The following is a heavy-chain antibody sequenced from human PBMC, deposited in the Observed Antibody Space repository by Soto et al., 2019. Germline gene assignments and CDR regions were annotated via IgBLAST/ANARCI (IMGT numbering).Heavy chain of an antibody. CDR2: INHSGST. D-gene: IGHD5-12*01. Sequence: PSETLSLTCAVYGLSFSGYYWSWIRQPPGKGLEWIGEINHSGSTNYNPSLKSRVTISVDTSKNQFSLKLSSVTAADTAVYYCAREMGTSGYDFFGWFDPWGQGTTVTVSS. CDR1: GLSFSGYY. CDR3: AREMGTSGYDFFGWFDP. J-gene: IGHJ5*01. V-gene: IGHV4-34*01.